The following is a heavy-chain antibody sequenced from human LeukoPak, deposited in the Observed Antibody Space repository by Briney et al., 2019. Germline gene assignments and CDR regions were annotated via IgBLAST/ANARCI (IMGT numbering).Heavy chain of an antibody. D-gene: IGHD3-10*01. CDR1: GFTFDDYG. CDR2: ISSSSSTI. Sequence: GGSLRLSCAASGFTFDDYGMSWVRQAPGKGLEWVSYISSSSSTIYYADSVRGRFTISRDNAKNSLFLQMNSLRAEDTAVYYCARGGHYYGSGSYYLDYWGQGNLVTVSS. J-gene: IGHJ4*02. CDR3: ARGGHYYGSGSYYLDY. V-gene: IGHV3-48*01.